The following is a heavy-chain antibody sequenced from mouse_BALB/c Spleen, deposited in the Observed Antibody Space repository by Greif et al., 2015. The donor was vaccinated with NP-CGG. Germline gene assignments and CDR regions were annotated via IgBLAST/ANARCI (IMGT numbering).Heavy chain of an antibody. CDR1: GYSITSGYS. V-gene: IGHV3-1*02. Sequence: VQLKESGPDLVKPSQSLSLTCTVTGYSITSGYSWHWIRQCPGNKLEWMGYIHYSGSTNYNPSLKSRISITRDTSKNQFFLQLNSVTTEDTATYYCAREDGYYGFAYWGQGTLVTVSA. J-gene: IGHJ3*01. D-gene: IGHD2-3*01. CDR2: IHYSGST. CDR3: AREDGYYGFAY.